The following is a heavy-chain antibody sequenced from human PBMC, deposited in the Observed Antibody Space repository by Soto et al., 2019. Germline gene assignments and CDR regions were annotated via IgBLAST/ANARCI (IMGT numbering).Heavy chain of an antibody. CDR3: ARGSTDSYPGSRIFDF. CDR2: ITDTGGDT. D-gene: IGHD3-10*01. Sequence: AGGSVRLSCVASGITFVSRAMSWVRQAPGEGLEWVSTITDTGGDTKYADSVRGRFTMSRDNSKKTLYLQMNSLRVEDSALYYCARGSTDSYPGSRIFDFWGRGTLVTVSS. J-gene: IGHJ4*02. CDR1: GITFVSRA. V-gene: IGHV3-23*01.